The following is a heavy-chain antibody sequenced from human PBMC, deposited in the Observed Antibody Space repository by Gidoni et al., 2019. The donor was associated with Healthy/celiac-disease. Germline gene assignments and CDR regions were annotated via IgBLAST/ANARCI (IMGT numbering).Heavy chain of an antibody. CDR2: FVPEDGET. Sequence: VQREQTGAEVKKPGASVKVSCKVSGYTLTELSMHWVRQAPVKGLEWMGGFVPEDGETIYAQNFQGRVTMTEDTSTDTAYLELSILRSDYPAVYYRATGAPGAAPYYYYGMDVWGHGTTVTVSS. V-gene: IGHV1-24*01. CDR1: GYTLTELS. J-gene: IGHJ6*02. CDR3: ATGAPGAAPYYYYGMDV. D-gene: IGHD6-6*01.